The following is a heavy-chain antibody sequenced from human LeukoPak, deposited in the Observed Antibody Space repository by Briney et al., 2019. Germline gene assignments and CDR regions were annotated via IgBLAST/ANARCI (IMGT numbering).Heavy chain of an antibody. CDR2: IKQDGSEK. CDR3: AKVQWEPPDP. V-gene: IGHV3-7*03. J-gene: IGHJ5*02. Sequence: GGSLRLSCVDSGFSFSSYWMSWFRQAPGKGLEWVANIKQDGSEKYHVDSVKGRFTVSRDNAKNLLYLQMNSLGVEDTAVYYCAKVQWEPPDPWGQGNLVTVSS. CDR1: GFSFSSYW. D-gene: IGHD1-26*01.